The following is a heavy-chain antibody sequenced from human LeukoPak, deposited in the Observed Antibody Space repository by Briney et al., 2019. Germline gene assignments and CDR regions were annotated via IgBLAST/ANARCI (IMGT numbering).Heavy chain of an antibody. Sequence: GGSLRLSCAASGFTFSSYGMHWVRQAPGKGLEWVAVIWYDGSNKYYADSVKGRFTISRDNSKNTLYLQMNSLRAEDTAVYYCARDPPYSSYSSSWYLGDYYYYYGMDVWGQGTTVTVSS. CDR1: GFTFSSYG. CDR3: ARDPPYSSYSSSWYLGDYYYYYGMDV. V-gene: IGHV3-33*01. CDR2: IWYDGSNK. D-gene: IGHD6-13*01. J-gene: IGHJ6*02.